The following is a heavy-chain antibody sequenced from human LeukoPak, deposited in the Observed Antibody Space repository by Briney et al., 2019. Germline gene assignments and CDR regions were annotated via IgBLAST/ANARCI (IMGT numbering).Heavy chain of an antibody. V-gene: IGHV3-30*18. J-gene: IGHJ4*02. Sequence: GGSLRLSCAASGFTFSSYGMHWVRQAPGKGLEWVAVISYDGSNKYYADSVKGRFTISRDNSKNTLYLQMNSLRAEDTAVYYCAKGDGGPAARDYFDYWGQGTLVTVSS. CDR3: AKGDGGPAARDYFDY. D-gene: IGHD5-24*01. CDR2: ISYDGSNK. CDR1: GFTFSSYG.